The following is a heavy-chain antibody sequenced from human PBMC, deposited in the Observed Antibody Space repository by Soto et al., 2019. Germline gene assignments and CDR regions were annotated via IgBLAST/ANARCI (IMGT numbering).Heavy chain of an antibody. CDR2: IYYSGNT. CDR3: ARWAVSGSQRFDY. Sequence: QLQLQESGPGLVKPSETLSLTCTVSGGSISSTNYFWGWIRQPPGKGLEWIGNIYYSGNTYNNPSLKSRVTISVDTSKNQFSLKLNSVTAADTAVYYCARWAVSGSQRFDYWGQGTLVTVSS. D-gene: IGHD6-19*01. V-gene: IGHV4-39*01. CDR1: GGSISSTNYF. J-gene: IGHJ4*02.